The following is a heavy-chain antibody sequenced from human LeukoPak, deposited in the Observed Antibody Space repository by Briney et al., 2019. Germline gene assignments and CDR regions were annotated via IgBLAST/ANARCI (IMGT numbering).Heavy chain of an antibody. Sequence: ASVKVSCKASGYTFTSYYMHWVRQAPGQGLEWMGIINPIGGSTSYAQKFQGRVTMTRDMSTSTVYMELSSLRSEDTAVYYCAREGVPAEFASVLNWFDPWGQGTLVTVSS. D-gene: IGHD2-2*01. CDR1: GYTFTSYY. CDR3: AREGVPAEFASVLNWFDP. V-gene: IGHV1-46*01. CDR2: INPIGGST. J-gene: IGHJ5*02.